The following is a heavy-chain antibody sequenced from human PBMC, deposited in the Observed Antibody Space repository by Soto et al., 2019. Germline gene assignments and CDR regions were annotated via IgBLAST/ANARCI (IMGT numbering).Heavy chain of an antibody. CDR1: GDSVSSNSAT. J-gene: IGHJ6*02. D-gene: IGHD2-15*01. Sequence: PSQTLSLTCAISGDSVSSNSATWDWIRQSPSRGLEWLGRTYYRSRWFNDYAGSVKGRITINPDTSNNQFSLQLNSVTPEDTAVYFCSRSGGRPYSYYGMDVWGQGSTVTVSS. CDR2: TYYRSRWFN. CDR3: SRSGGRPYSYYGMDV. V-gene: IGHV6-1*01.